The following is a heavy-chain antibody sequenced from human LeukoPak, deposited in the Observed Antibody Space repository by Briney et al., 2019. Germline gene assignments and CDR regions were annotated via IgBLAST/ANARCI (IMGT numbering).Heavy chain of an antibody. CDR3: ARAPGYYGDPFDY. D-gene: IGHD4-17*01. CDR2: ISSSTSYI. Sequence: PGGSLRLSCAASGFTFSSYSFNRVRQAPGKGLEWVSCISSSTSYIYYADSVRGRFTISRDNAKNSLYLQMNSLRVEDTAVYYCARAPGYYGDPFDYWGQGTLVTVSS. V-gene: IGHV3-21*01. J-gene: IGHJ4*02. CDR1: GFTFSSYS.